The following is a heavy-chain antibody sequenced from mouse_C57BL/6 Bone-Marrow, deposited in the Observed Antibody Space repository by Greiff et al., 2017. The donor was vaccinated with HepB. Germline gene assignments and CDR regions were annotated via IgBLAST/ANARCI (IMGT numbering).Heavy chain of an antibody. CDR3: TRSHITTVAPRFAY. CDR1: GFNIKDYY. V-gene: IGHV14-2*01. CDR2: IDPEDGET. D-gene: IGHD1-1*01. Sequence: EVQLQQSGAELVKPGASVKLSCTASGFNIKDYYMHWVKQRTEQGLEWIGRIDPEDGETKYAPKFQGKATITADTSSNTAYLKLSSLTSEDTAVYYCTRSHITTVAPRFAYWGQGTLVTVSA. J-gene: IGHJ3*01.